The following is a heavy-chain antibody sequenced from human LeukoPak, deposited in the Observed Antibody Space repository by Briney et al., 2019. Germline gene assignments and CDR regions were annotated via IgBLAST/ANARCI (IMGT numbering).Heavy chain of an antibody. Sequence: PGGSLRLSCAASGFTFSTYGMHWVRQAPGKGLEWVAFIRSDGTSKYYTDSVKGRFTISRDNSKNTLYLQMNSLRPEDTAVYYCANQGGSLTEVGYYVDVWGKGTTVTVSS. CDR1: GFTFSTYG. V-gene: IGHV3-30*02. CDR3: ANQGGSLTEVGYYVDV. J-gene: IGHJ6*03. CDR2: IRSDGTSK. D-gene: IGHD1-26*01.